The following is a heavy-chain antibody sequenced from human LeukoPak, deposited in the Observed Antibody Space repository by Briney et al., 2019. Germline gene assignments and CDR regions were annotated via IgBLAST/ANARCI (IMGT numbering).Heavy chain of an antibody. J-gene: IGHJ4*02. Sequence: PGGSLRLSCAASGFTFSSYWMSWVRQAPGKGLEWVANIKQDGSEKYYVDSVKGRFTISRDNAKNSLYLQMNSLRAEDTAVYYCAKANYDFWSGYSDYWGQGTLVTVSS. V-gene: IGHV3-7*01. CDR1: GFTFSSYW. D-gene: IGHD3-3*01. CDR3: AKANYDFWSGYSDY. CDR2: IKQDGSEK.